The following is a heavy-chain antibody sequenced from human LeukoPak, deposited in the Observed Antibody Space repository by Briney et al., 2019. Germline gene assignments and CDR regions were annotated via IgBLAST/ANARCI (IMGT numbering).Heavy chain of an antibody. CDR1: GFTFSSYA. J-gene: IGHJ4*02. Sequence: GGSLRLSCAASGFTFSSYAMSWVRQAPGKGLEWVSAISGSGGSTYYADSVKGRFTISRDNSKNTLYLQMNSLRAEDTAVYYCAAGRGFGKLPGPHFDYWGQGTLVTVSS. V-gene: IGHV3-23*01. D-gene: IGHD3-10*01. CDR3: AAGRGFGKLPGPHFDY. CDR2: ISGSGGST.